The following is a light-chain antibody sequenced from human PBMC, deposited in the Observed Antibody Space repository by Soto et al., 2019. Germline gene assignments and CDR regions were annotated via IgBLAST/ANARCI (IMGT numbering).Light chain of an antibody. J-gene: IGLJ3*02. CDR1: SSDVGAYNY. CDR3: CSHAGKNTVV. CDR2: DVN. V-gene: IGLV2-11*01. Sequence: QSALTQPRSVSGSPGQSVAISCTGTSSDVGAYNYVSWYQQHPGKAPKLLLYDVNERPSGVPDRFSGSKSGNTASLTISGLQAEDEADYYCCSHAGKNTVVFGGGTKLTVL.